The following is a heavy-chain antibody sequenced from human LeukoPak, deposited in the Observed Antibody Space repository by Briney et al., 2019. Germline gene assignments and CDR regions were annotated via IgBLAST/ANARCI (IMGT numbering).Heavy chain of an antibody. CDR2: ISASGDGS. D-gene: IGHD4-11*01. Sequence: PGGSLRLSCAASGFTFSSYAINWVRQAPGKGLEWVSSISASGDGSYYALSVKGRFTISRDNSKNTLFLQMNSLRAEDTAVYYCAKATDDYSRRGTDYWGQGTLVTVSS. CDR1: GFTFSSYA. CDR3: AKATDDYSRRGTDY. V-gene: IGHV3-23*01. J-gene: IGHJ4*02.